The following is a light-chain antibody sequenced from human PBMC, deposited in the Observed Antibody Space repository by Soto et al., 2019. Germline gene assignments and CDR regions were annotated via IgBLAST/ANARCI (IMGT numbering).Light chain of an antibody. J-gene: IGLJ3*02. CDR1: SSDVGGYDY. CDR2: DVS. V-gene: IGLV2-11*01. CDR3: CSYAGMYSWV. Sequence: QSALTQPRSVSGSPGQSVTISCTGTSSDVGGYDYVSWYQQHPGKAPKLMIYDVSERSSGIPDRFSGSKSGHTASLTISGLQAEDEADYYCCSYAGMYSWVFGGGTKLTV.